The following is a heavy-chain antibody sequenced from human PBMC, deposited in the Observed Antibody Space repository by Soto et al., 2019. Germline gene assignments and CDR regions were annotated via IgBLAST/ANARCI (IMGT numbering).Heavy chain of an antibody. CDR2: ISSSSSYI. Sequence: GGSLRLSCAASGFTFSSYSMNWVRQAPGKGLEWVSSISSSSSYIYYADSVKGRFTISRDNAKNSLYLQMNSLRAEDTAVYYCARDLQLERRTYYGMDVWGQGTTVTVSS. J-gene: IGHJ6*02. CDR3: ARDLQLERRTYYGMDV. D-gene: IGHD1-1*01. V-gene: IGHV3-21*01. CDR1: GFTFSSYS.